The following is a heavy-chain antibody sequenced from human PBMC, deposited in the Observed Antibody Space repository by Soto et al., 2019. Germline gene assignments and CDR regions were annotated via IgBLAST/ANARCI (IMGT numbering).Heavy chain of an antibody. CDR1: GYTFTRSG. CDR3: ARMGDVPYYYYGMDV. J-gene: IGHJ6*02. CDR2: INGYNGNT. V-gene: IGHV1-18*01. Sequence: QVQLVQSGAEVKKPGASVKVCCKASGYTFTRSGISWVRQAPGQGLEWMGWINGYNGNTNYTQKIQGRITMTTDTPTSTAYMELRSLRSDDTAVYYCARMGDVPYYYYGMDVWGQGTTVIVSS. D-gene: IGHD3-16*01.